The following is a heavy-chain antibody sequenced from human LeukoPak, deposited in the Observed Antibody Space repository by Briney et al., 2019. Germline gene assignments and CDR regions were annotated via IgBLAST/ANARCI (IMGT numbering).Heavy chain of an antibody. Sequence: SETLSLTCTVSGGSISSSSYYWGWIRQPPGKGLEWIGSIYYSGSTYYNPSLKSRVTKSVDTSKNQFSLKLSSVTAADTAVYYCASTSSGWSSGTHYWGQGTLVTVSS. CDR3: ASTSSGWSSGTHY. CDR1: GGSISSSSYY. CDR2: IYYSGST. V-gene: IGHV4-39*01. D-gene: IGHD6-19*01. J-gene: IGHJ4*02.